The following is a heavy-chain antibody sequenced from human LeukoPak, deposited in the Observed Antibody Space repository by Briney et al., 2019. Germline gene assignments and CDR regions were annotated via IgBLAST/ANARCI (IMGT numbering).Heavy chain of an antibody. V-gene: IGHV3-33*01. D-gene: IGHD3-10*01. CDR3: AINHYGSNSDIFDI. CDR1: GFTFSSYG. Sequence: PGGSLRLSCAASGFTFSSYGMHWVRQAPGKGLEWVAVIWSDGTNEDYVDSVKGRFTTSRDNSKNTLYLQMNSLRAEDTAVYYCAINHYGSNSDIFDIWGQGTMVTVSS. J-gene: IGHJ3*02. CDR2: IWSDGTNE.